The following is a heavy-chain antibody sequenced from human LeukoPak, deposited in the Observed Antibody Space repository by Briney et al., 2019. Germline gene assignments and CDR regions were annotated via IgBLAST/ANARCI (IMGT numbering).Heavy chain of an antibody. CDR1: GGSISISNYY. CDR2: ISYSGT. Sequence: SQTLSLTCTVSGGSISISNYYWGWIRQPPGRGLEWIGSISYSGTYYNPSLKSRLTISVDTSKNHFSLNLRSVTAADAAVYYCARRTSNPVGAIDYWGQGTLVTVSS. J-gene: IGHJ4*02. CDR3: ARRTSNPVGAIDY. D-gene: IGHD1-26*01. V-gene: IGHV4-39*01.